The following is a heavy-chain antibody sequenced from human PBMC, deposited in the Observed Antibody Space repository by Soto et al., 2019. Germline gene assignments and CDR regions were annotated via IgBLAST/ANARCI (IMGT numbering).Heavy chain of an antibody. CDR3: ARDLTWTQADY. Sequence: GGSLRLSCAASGFTFSSYAMHWVRQAPGKGLEWVSGMYFDGSNTCYADSVKGRFTISRDNAKNTLYLQMNSLRVQDTAVYYCARDLTWTQADYWGQGTLVTVSS. J-gene: IGHJ4*02. D-gene: IGHD1-1*01. V-gene: IGHV3-30-3*01. CDR1: GFTFSSYA. CDR2: MYFDGSNT.